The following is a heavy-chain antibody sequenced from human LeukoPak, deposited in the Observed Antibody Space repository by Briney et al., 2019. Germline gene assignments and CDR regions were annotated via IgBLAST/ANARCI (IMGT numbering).Heavy chain of an antibody. D-gene: IGHD6-13*01. CDR1: GYTFTSYD. CDR2: MNPNSGNT. J-gene: IGHJ3*02. Sequence: GASVKVSCKASGYTFTSYDINWVRQAPGQGLEWMGWMNPNSGNTGYAQKFQGRVTITRNTSISTAYMELSSLRSEDTAVYYCARGGTIAAGAFDIWGQGTMVTVSS. CDR3: ARGGTIAAGAFDI. V-gene: IGHV1-8*03.